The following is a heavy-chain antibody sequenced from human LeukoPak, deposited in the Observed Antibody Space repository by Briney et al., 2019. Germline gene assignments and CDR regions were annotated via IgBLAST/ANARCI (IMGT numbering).Heavy chain of an antibody. CDR2: IYYSGST. J-gene: IGHJ6*03. CDR3: ARDYYDSSGYYYYYYYMDV. V-gene: IGHV4-61*01. CDR1: GGSISSSSYY. D-gene: IGHD3-22*01. Sequence: SETLSLTCTVSGGSISSSSYYWSWIRQPPGKGLEWIGYIYYSGSTNYNPSLKSRVTISVDTSKNQFSLKLSSVTAADTAVYYCARDYYDSSGYYYYYYYMDVWGKGTTVTVSS.